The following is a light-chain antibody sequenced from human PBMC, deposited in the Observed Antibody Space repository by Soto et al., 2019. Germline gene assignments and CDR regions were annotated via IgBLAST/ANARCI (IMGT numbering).Light chain of an antibody. J-gene: IGLJ2*01. V-gene: IGLV2-14*03. CDR2: DVS. CDR3: SSYSSSTTHVV. Sequence: QSALTQPASVSGSPGRSVTISCPGTSTDVGDFNYVSWYQHLPGRAPKLIIYDVSNRPSGISYRFSASKSGRTASLTISGLQAEDEADYYCSSYSSSTTHVVFGGGTKVTVL. CDR1: STDVGDFNY.